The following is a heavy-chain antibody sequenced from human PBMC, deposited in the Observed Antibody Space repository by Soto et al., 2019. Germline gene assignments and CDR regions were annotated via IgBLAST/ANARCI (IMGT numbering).Heavy chain of an antibody. V-gene: IGHV2-5*02. J-gene: IGHJ5*02. CDR2: IYWDDDK. CDR3: TFYGLGGSWRFDP. CDR1: GFSLSTSGVG. Sequence: QITLKESGPTLEKPTQTLTLTCTLSGFSLSTSGVGVGWISQPPGKALEWLSLIYWDDDKRYRSSLKNRLTITKDNSKNQAVLTMTNMDPVDTATYSCTFYGLGGSWRFDPWGQGTLVTVSS. D-gene: IGHD3-10*01.